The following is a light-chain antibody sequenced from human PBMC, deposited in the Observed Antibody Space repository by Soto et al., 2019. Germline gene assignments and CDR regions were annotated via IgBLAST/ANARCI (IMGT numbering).Light chain of an antibody. J-gene: IGLJ3*02. CDR2: DRD. Sequence: QSVLTQPPSVSAAPGQRVTISCSGSSSNIGNNYVSWYQQVPGTAPKLLIYDRDKRPSGIPDRFSGSKSATSATLGITGLQTGDEADYYCATWDDSLSTWVFGGGTKLTVL. V-gene: IGLV1-51*01. CDR3: ATWDDSLSTWV. CDR1: SSNIGNNY.